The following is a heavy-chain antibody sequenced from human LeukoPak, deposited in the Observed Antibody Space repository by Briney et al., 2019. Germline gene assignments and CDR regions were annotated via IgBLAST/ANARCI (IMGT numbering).Heavy chain of an antibody. J-gene: IGHJ4*02. CDR1: RFTFDNYA. CDR3: VRDLFDDYSLDY. V-gene: IGHV3-23*01. D-gene: IGHD3-16*01. CDR2: ISIVVAYT. Sequence: KPGGSLRLSCAASRFTFDNYAVSWVRQAPGKGLEWVSTISIVVAYTYYADSVKGRFTISRDNARNSLYLQMNSLRAEDTAVYYCVRDLFDDYSLDYWGQGTLVTVSS.